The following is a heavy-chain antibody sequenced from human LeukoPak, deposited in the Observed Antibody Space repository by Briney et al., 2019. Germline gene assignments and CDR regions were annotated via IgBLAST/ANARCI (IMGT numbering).Heavy chain of an antibody. Sequence: GGSLRLSCAASGFTFSTYAMTWVRQAPGKGLEWVSGISGSGGVTYYADSVKGRFTISRDNSKNTLYLQMNSLRAEDTAVYYCAKDLIVDYDAFDIWGQGTMVTVSS. J-gene: IGHJ3*02. CDR2: ISGSGGVT. CDR3: AKDLIVDYDAFDI. CDR1: GFTFSTYA. V-gene: IGHV3-23*01. D-gene: IGHD3-22*01.